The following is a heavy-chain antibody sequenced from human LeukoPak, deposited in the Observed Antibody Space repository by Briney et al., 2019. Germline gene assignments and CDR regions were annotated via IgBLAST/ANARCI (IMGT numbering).Heavy chain of an antibody. V-gene: IGHV3-21*01. Sequence: GGSLRLSCAASGFTFSSYSMNWVRQARGKGVEWVSCISSILTYISSADSLKRPFTISRDNANTSLYLQMNSLRAEATSVYYCASGIAVAGTLIDHWGQGTLVTVSS. CDR3: ASGIAVAGTLIDH. D-gene: IGHD6-19*01. CDR1: GFTFSSYS. CDR2: ISSILTYI. J-gene: IGHJ5*02.